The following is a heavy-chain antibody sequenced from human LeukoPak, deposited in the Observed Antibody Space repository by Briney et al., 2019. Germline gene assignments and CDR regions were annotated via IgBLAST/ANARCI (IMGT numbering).Heavy chain of an antibody. Sequence: GGSLRLSCAASGFTFSSYSMNWVRQAPGKGLEWVSYISSSSSTIYYADSVKGRFTISRDNSKNTLYLQMNSLRAEDTAVYYCANIWFGEFGDAFDIWGQGTMVTVSS. CDR2: ISSSSSTI. V-gene: IGHV3-48*01. CDR1: GFTFSSYS. D-gene: IGHD3-10*01. J-gene: IGHJ3*02. CDR3: ANIWFGEFGDAFDI.